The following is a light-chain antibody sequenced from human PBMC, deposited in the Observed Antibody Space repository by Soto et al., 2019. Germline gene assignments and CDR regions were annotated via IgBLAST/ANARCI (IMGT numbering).Light chain of an antibody. J-gene: IGKJ4*01. CDR1: QGISSY. CDR3: QQLNAYPLT. V-gene: IGKV1-9*01. CDR2: LAS. Sequence: IQLTQSPYSLSASAGDRVTITCRASQGISSYLAWYQQKPGQAPKLLIYLASTLHSGVPSRFSGSGSGTDFTLTISSLQPEDFATYYCQQLNAYPLTFGGGTKVEIK.